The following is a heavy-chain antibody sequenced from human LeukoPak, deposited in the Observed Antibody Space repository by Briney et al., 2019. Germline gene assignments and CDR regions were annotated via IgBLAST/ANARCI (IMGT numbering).Heavy chain of an antibody. J-gene: IGHJ3*02. CDR1: GYSFTSYW. Sequence: GESLKISCKGSGYSFTSYWIGWVRQMPGKGLEWMGIIYPGDSDTRYSPSFQGQVTISADKSISTAYLQWSSLKASDAAMYYCARPAGYSSSWYSAFDIWGQGTMVTVSS. D-gene: IGHD6-13*01. CDR3: ARPAGYSSSWYSAFDI. V-gene: IGHV5-51*01. CDR2: IYPGDSDT.